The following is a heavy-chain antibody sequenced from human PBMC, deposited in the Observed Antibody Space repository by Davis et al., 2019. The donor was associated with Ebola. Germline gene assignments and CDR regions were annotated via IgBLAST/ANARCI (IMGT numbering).Heavy chain of an antibody. CDR2: ISYDGSNK. Sequence: GESLKISCAASGFTFSSYAMSWVRQAPGKGLEWVAVISYDGSNKYYADSVKGRFTISRDNSKNTLYLQMNSLRAEDTAVYYCARLKSGTIDFWGQGTLVTVSS. J-gene: IGHJ4*02. V-gene: IGHV3-30*03. D-gene: IGHD1-7*01. CDR1: GFTFSSYA. CDR3: ARLKSGTIDF.